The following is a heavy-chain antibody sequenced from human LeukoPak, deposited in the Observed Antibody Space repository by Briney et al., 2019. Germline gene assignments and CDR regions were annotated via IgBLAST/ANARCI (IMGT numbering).Heavy chain of an antibody. CDR2: INHSVST. J-gene: IGHJ6*03. CDR3: ARVVRGVLHYYYYYMDV. V-gene: IGHV4-34*01. CDR1: GGSFSGYY. Sequence: SETLSLTFAVYGGSFSGYYWSWIRQPPGKGLELIGEINHSVSTNYNPSLKSRVTISVDTSKTQSSLKLSSVTDADTAVYYCARVVRGVLHYYYYYMDVWGKGTTVTVSS. D-gene: IGHD3-10*01.